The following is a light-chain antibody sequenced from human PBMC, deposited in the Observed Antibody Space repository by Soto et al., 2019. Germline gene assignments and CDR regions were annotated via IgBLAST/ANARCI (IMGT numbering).Light chain of an antibody. V-gene: IGKV3-20*01. J-gene: IGKJ1*01. CDR3: QQYGDSPPT. Sequence: EIVLTQSPGTLSLSPGERATLSCRASQSVSNNYLAWYQQKPGQAPRLLIYGASNRATGIPDRFSGSGSGTDFTLTISRLEPEDFAVYHCQQYGDSPPTFGQGTKVDI. CDR2: GAS. CDR1: QSVSNNY.